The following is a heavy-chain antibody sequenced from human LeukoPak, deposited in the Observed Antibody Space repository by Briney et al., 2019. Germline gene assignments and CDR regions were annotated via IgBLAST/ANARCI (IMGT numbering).Heavy chain of an antibody. D-gene: IGHD3-22*01. J-gene: IGHJ4*02. CDR3: ARMVVVVKTPSLYYFDF. CDR2: INPNSGGT. V-gene: IGHV1-2*02. Sequence: ASVKVSCKASGYTFTGYYMHWVRQAPGQGLEWMGWINPNSGGTNYAQKFQGRVTMTRDTSISTAYMELGRLRSDDTAVYYCARMVVVVKTPSLYYFDFWGQGTLVTVSS. CDR1: GYTFTGYY.